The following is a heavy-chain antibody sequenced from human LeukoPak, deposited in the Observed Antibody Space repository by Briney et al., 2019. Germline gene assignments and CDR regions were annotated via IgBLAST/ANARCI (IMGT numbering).Heavy chain of an antibody. D-gene: IGHD3-16*02. Sequence: ASVKVSCKVSGYTLTELSMHWVRQAPGKGLEWMGGFDPEDGETIYAQKFQGRVTMTRDTSISIAYMELSRLRSDDTAVYYCARSSIDYVWGSYRYRLDMWGQGTMVTVSS. CDR3: ARSSIDYVWGSYRYRLDM. V-gene: IGHV1-24*01. J-gene: IGHJ3*02. CDR1: GYTLTELS. CDR2: FDPEDGET.